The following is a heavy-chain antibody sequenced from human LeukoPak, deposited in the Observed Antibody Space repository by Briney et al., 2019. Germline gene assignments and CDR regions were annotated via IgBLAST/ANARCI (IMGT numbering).Heavy chain of an antibody. V-gene: IGHV4-4*02. Sequence: SETLSLTCTVSGDSINSLDLWSWVRQPPGRGLEWIGEMYLSGTTHSNPSVKSRVTISIDKSKNQFLLNLSSVTAADTAVYYCAGLVGRYSSGLYYYYFDYWGQGTLVTVSS. CDR1: GDSINSLDL. D-gene: IGHD3-22*01. J-gene: IGHJ4*02. CDR2: MYLSGTT. CDR3: AGLVGRYSSGLYYYYFDY.